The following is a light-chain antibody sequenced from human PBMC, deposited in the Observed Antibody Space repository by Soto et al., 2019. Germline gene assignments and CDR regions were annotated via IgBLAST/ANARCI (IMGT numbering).Light chain of an antibody. J-gene: IGLJ2*01. V-gene: IGLV2-14*01. CDR2: EVS. CDR1: NSDVGGYNY. Sequence: QSALTQPASVSESPGQSITISCTGTNSDVGGYNYVSWYQQHPGKAPKLMIYEVSNRPSGVSNRFSGSKSGNTASLIISGLQAEDEAHYYCSSYTSSLTRVFGGGTKVTVL. CDR3: SSYTSSLTRV.